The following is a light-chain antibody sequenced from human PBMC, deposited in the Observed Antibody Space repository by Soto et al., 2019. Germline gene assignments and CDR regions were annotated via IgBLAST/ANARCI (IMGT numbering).Light chain of an antibody. Sequence: QSALTQPASVSGSPGQSITISCTGTSSDVGRYNHVSWYQQHPGKAPKLMIFEVSDRPSGVSNRFSGSKSGNTASLTISGLQAEDEADYYCSSYTSSSTPWAFGGGTKLTVL. CDR2: EVS. V-gene: IGLV2-14*01. J-gene: IGLJ3*02. CDR1: SSDVGRYNH. CDR3: SSYTSSSTPWA.